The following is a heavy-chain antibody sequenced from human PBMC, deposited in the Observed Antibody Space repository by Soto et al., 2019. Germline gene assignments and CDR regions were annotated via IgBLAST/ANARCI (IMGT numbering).Heavy chain of an antibody. Sequence: GESLKISCKVSGYSFSTSWMGWVRQLPGKGLEWMGIIYPGDSDSRYGPSFEGHVTFSVDKSISTAYLEWSSLKASDTAIYYCARLSRRVAQESNYFDPWGQGTLVTVSS. J-gene: IGHJ5*02. CDR1: GYSFSTSW. CDR2: IYPGDSDS. D-gene: IGHD2-8*01. V-gene: IGHV5-51*01. CDR3: ARLSRRVAQESNYFDP.